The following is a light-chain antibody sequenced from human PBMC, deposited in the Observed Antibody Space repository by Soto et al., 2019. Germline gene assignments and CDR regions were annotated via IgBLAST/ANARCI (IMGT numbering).Light chain of an antibody. CDR3: SSYTSSSTLVV. Sequence: QSALTQPASVSGSPGQSITISCTGTSSDVGGYNYVSWYQQHPGKAPKLMIYEVSNRPSGVSNRFSGSKSGNKASLTISGLQAEDEADYYCSSYTSSSTLVVFGTGTKLTVL. V-gene: IGLV2-14*01. J-gene: IGLJ1*01. CDR1: SSDVGGYNY. CDR2: EVS.